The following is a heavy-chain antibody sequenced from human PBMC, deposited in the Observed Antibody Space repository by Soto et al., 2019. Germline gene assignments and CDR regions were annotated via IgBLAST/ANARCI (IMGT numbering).Heavy chain of an antibody. J-gene: IGHJ6*03. Sequence: GGSLRLSCVTSGFTFSNYGMNWVRQAPGRGLEWLSYIGTTGTTTYYAESVKGRFTISRDNARNSLYLVMDSLRAEDTAVYYFGGGRLSGTTCWG. CDR1: GFTFSNYG. CDR2: IGTTGTTT. V-gene: IGHV3-48*03. D-gene: IGHD1-20*01. CDR3: GGGRLSGTTC.